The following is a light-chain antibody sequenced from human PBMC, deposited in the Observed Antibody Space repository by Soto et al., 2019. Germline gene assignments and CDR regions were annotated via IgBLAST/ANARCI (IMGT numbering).Light chain of an antibody. CDR2: GAS. CDR3: QQYSNWPRT. V-gene: IGKV3-15*01. J-gene: IGKJ1*01. CDR1: QSVSSN. Sequence: EIVMTQSPATLSVSPGERATLSCRASQSVSSNLAWYQQKPGQAPRLLIYGASTRDTGIPARFSASGSGTEFTLTISSLQSEDFAVYHCQQYSNWPRTFGQGTKVEIK.